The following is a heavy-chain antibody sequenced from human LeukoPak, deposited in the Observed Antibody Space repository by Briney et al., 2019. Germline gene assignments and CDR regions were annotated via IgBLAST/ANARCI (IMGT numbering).Heavy chain of an antibody. D-gene: IGHD1-26*01. Sequence: GGSLRLSCAASGFTVSSNYMSWVRQAPGKGLEWVSVIYSDDSASYADSVRGRFTISRDNSKNTLYLQMNSLRADDTAVYYCAREVGGGATNYFDYWGQGTLVTVSS. J-gene: IGHJ4*02. V-gene: IGHV3-53*01. CDR3: AREVGGGATNYFDY. CDR1: GFTVSSNY. CDR2: IYSDDSA.